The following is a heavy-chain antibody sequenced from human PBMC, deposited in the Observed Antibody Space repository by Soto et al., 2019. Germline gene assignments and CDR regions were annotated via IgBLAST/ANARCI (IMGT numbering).Heavy chain of an antibody. CDR3: ARGLGETHWFDP. V-gene: IGHV1-69*01. J-gene: IGHJ5*02. CDR1: GGTFSSYA. Sequence: QVQLVQSGAEVQKPGSSVKVSCKASGGTFSSYAISWVRQAPGQGLEWMGGIIPIFGTANYAKKFQGRVTITADESTSTAYMELSSLRCEDTAVYYGARGLGETHWFDPWGQGTLVTVSS. CDR2: IIPIFGTA.